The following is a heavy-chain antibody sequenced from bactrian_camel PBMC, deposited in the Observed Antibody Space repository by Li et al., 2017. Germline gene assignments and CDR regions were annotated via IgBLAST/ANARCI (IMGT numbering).Heavy chain of an antibody. Sequence: HVQLVESGGGSVQAGGSLRLSCQGSGFTLAANHIAWFRQVPGDEREGAAGIYGGGGETYYAGSVKGRFTISQDSARNTVYLQMNNLQPEDTATYYCAEGRGSRGEHCYSLNYWGQGTQVTVS. J-gene: IGHJ4*01. D-gene: IGHD6*01. V-gene: IGHV3S63*01. CDR2: IYGGGGET. CDR1: GFTLAANH. CDR3: AEGRGSRGEHCYSLNY.